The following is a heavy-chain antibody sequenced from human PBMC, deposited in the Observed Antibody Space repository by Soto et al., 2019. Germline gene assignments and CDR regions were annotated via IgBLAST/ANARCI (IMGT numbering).Heavy chain of an antibody. CDR3: ARESGYYDSSGYYNADY. V-gene: IGHV1-69*01. J-gene: IGHJ4*02. Sequence: QVQLVQSGAEVKKPGSSVKVSCKASGGTFASYAISWVRQAPGQGLEWMGGIIPIFGTANYAQKFQGRVTITADESTSTAYMELSSLRSEDTAVYYCARESGYYDSSGYYNADYWGQGTLVTVSS. CDR2: IIPIFGTA. D-gene: IGHD3-22*01. CDR1: GGTFASYA.